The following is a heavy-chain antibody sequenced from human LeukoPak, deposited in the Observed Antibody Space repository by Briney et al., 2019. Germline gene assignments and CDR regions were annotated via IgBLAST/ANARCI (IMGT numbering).Heavy chain of an antibody. CDR3: AKTGGGKRYFDY. CDR2: ISASGVST. J-gene: IGHJ4*02. CDR1: GFTFSSYG. Sequence: GGSLRLSCAASGFTFSSYGMNWVRQAPGKGLEWVSTISASGVSTYSADSVKGRFTISRDNSKNTLYLQMNSLRAEDTAVYYCAKTGGGKRYFDYWGQGTLVTVSS. D-gene: IGHD4-23*01. V-gene: IGHV3-23*01.